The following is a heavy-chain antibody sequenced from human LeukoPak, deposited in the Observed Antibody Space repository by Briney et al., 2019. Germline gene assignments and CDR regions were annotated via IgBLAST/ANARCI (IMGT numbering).Heavy chain of an antibody. D-gene: IGHD4-17*01. V-gene: IGHV3-30*02. Sequence: GGSLRLSCAASGFTFSSYGMHWVRQAPGKGLEWVAFIRYDGSNKYYADSVKGRFTISRDNSKNTLYLQMNSLRAEDMAVYYCALDYVDGLDYYYYMDVWGKGTTVTVSS. CDR1: GFTFSSYG. CDR2: IRYDGSNK. CDR3: ALDYVDGLDYYYYMDV. J-gene: IGHJ6*03.